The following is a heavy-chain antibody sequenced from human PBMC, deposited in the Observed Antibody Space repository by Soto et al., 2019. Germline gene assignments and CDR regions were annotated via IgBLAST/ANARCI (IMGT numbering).Heavy chain of an antibody. V-gene: IGHV1-69*06. D-gene: IGHD3-10*01. CDR2: IIPIFGTA. CDR1: GGTFSSYA. J-gene: IGHJ6*02. CDR3: ARSHGSGSYDTFYYYYYGMDV. Sequence: SVKVSCKASGGTFSSYAISWVLQAPGQGLEWMGGIIPIFGTASYAQKFQGRVTITADKSTSTAYMELSSLRSEDTAVYYCARSHGSGSYDTFYYYYYGMDVWGQGTTVTVSS.